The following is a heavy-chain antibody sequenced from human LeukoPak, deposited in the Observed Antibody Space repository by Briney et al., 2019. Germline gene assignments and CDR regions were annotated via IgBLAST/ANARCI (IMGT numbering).Heavy chain of an antibody. Sequence: SETLSLTCTVSGYSISSGYYWGWIRQPPGKGLEWIGYIYYSGSTYYNPSLKSRVTISVDTSKNQFSLKLSSVTAADTAVYYCARETRKYCSGGSCYPAFDYWGQGTLVTVSS. J-gene: IGHJ4*02. CDR2: IYYSGST. V-gene: IGHV4-38-2*02. D-gene: IGHD2-15*01. CDR1: GYSISSGYY. CDR3: ARETRKYCSGGSCYPAFDY.